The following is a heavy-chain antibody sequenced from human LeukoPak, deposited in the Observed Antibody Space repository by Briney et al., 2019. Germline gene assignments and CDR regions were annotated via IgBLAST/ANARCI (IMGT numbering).Heavy chain of an antibody. CDR1: GYTFTSYA. CDR3: ARGRDGYNLFDY. J-gene: IGHJ4*02. CDR2: INAGNGNT. Sequence: VASVKVSCKASGYTFTSYATHWVRQAPGQRLEWMGWINAGNGNTKYSQKFQGRVTITRDTSASTAYMELSSLRSEDTAVYYCARGRDGYNLFDYWGQGTLVTVSS. D-gene: IGHD5-24*01. V-gene: IGHV1-3*01.